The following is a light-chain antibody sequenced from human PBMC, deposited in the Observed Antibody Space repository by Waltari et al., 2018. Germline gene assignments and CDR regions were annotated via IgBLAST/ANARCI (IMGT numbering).Light chain of an antibody. J-gene: IGKJ1*01. CDR1: QSVSRT. V-gene: IGKV3-20*01. CDR2: DAS. Sequence: EIVLPQSPGTLSFSPGERATLSCRASQSVSRTLAWYQQKPGQAPRLLIYDASSRATGTPDRFSGSGSGTDFSLTISRLEPEDFAVYYCQKYGSLPATFGQGTKVEIK. CDR3: QKYGSLPAT.